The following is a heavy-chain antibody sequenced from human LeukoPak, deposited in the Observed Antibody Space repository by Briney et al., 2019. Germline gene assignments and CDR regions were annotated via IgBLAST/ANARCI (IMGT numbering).Heavy chain of an antibody. J-gene: IGHJ4*02. CDR2: INHSGST. V-gene: IGHV4-34*01. Sequence: SETLSLTCAVYGGSFSGYYWSWIRQPPGKGLEWIGEINHSGSTNYNPSLKSRVTISVDTSKNQFSLKLSSVTAADTAVYYCARGLSSYRFNYFDYWGQGTLVTVSS. CDR3: ARGLSSYRFNYFDY. D-gene: IGHD6-13*01. CDR1: GGSFSGYY.